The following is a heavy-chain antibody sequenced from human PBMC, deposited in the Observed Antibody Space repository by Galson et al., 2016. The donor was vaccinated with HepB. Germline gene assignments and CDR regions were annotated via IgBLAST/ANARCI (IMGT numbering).Heavy chain of an antibody. CDR2: INHSEDT. V-gene: IGHV4-34*01. Sequence: SETLSLTCAVSGGSFSGYYWSWIRQPPEKGLEWIGEINHSEDTNYNPSLKSRVTIAEDVSRKQFSLKLTSVTAADTATYYCARDHCISGSCDVPSRTNGMDVWGQGTTVTVSS. D-gene: IGHD2-15*01. CDR3: ARDHCISGSCDVPSRTNGMDV. CDR1: GGSFSGYY. J-gene: IGHJ6*02.